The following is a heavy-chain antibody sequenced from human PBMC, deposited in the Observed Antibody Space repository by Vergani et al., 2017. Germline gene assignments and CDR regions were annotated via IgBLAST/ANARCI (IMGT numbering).Heavy chain of an antibody. CDR1: GGTFSSYT. D-gene: IGHD3-22*01. Sequence: QVQLVQSGAEVKTPGSSVKVSCKASGGTFSSYTISWVRQAPGQGLEWMGRIIPILGIANYAQKFQGRVTITADKSTSTAYMELSSLRSEDTAVYYCARVIYGYYYDSSGPLDYWGQGTLVTVSS. CDR2: IIPILGIA. CDR3: ARVIYGYYYDSSGPLDY. V-gene: IGHV1-69*02. J-gene: IGHJ4*02.